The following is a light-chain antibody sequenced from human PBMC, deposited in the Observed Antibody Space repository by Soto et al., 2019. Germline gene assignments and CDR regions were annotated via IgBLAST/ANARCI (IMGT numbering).Light chain of an antibody. CDR3: SLDTSENAYV. CDR2: EVS. V-gene: IGLV2-18*01. J-gene: IGLJ1*01. Sequence: QSVLTQPPSVSGSPGQSVTISCPGTSTDIVGYNRVSWYQQPPGTAPKLMIYEVSKRPSGVPDCSSSSKSGNTASLTISGLQAADEADYYCSLDTSENAYVFGTGTKVTVL. CDR1: STDIVGYNR.